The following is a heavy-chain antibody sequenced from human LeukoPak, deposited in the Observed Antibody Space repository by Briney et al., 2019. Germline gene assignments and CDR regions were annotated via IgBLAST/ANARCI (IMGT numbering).Heavy chain of an antibody. CDR1: GFTFSSYY. CDR2: IKQDGSET. Sequence: GGSLRLSCTASGFTFSSYYMSWVRQAPGKGLEWVANIKQDGSETYYVDSVKGRFTISRDNAKNSLSLQMNSLRAEDTAVYYCAKDDSGYTLNDAFDIWGQGTMVTVSS. J-gene: IGHJ3*02. D-gene: IGHD3-22*01. V-gene: IGHV3-7*01. CDR3: AKDDSGYTLNDAFDI.